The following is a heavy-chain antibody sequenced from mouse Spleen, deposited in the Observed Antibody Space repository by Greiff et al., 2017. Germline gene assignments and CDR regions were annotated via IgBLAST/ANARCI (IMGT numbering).Heavy chain of an antibody. D-gene: IGHD2-14*01. CDR1: GYSITSGYY. Sequence: EVQLQQSGPGLVKPSQSLSLTCSVTGYSITSGYYWNWIRQFPGNKLEWMGYISYDGSNNYNPSLKNRISITRDTSKNQFFLKLNSVTTEDTATYYCARERYDGFAYWGQGTLVTVSA. CDR2: ISYDGSN. CDR3: ARERYDGFAY. V-gene: IGHV3-6*01. J-gene: IGHJ3*01.